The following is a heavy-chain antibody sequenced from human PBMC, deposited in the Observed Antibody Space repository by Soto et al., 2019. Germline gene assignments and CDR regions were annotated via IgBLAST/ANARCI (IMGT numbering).Heavy chain of an antibody. CDR1: GGTFSSYA. J-gene: IGHJ4*02. V-gene: IGHV1-69*01. CDR2: IIPIFGTA. CDR3: ARGCGYNYFFDY. Sequence: QVQLVQSGAEVKTPGSSVKVSCKASGGTFSSYAISWVRQAPGQGLEWMGGIIPIFGTANYAQKFQGQVTITADDSTSAAYTARSSLRTGDTAVYFCARGCGYNYFFDYWGQGTLVTVSS. D-gene: IGHD5-12*01.